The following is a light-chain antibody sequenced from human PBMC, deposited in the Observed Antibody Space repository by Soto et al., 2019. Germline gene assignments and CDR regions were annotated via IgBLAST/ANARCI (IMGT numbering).Light chain of an antibody. CDR2: DVS. J-gene: IGLJ1*01. V-gene: IGLV2-11*01. CDR3: CSYAGRYAYV. CDR1: SSDVGGYNY. Sequence: QSALTQPPSVSGSPGQSVTISCTGTSSDVGGYNYVSWYQQHPDKAPKLMIYDVSKRPSGVPDRFSGSKSGNTASLTIYGLQAEDEADYYCCSYAGRYAYVFGTGTKVTVL.